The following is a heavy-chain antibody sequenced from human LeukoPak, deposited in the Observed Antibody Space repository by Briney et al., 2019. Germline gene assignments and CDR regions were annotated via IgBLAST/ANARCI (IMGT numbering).Heavy chain of an antibody. D-gene: IGHD3-9*01. J-gene: IGHJ6*02. V-gene: IGHV3-11*01. CDR1: GFTFSDYY. CDR3: ARKGLVGYDILTGSHRYYGMDV. CDR2: ISSSGSTI. Sequence: GGSLRLSCAASGFTFSDYYMSWIRQAPGKGLEWVSYISSSGSTIYYADSVKGRFTISRDNAKNSLYLQMNSLRAEDTAVYYCARKGLVGYDILTGSHRYYGMDVWGQGTTVTVSS.